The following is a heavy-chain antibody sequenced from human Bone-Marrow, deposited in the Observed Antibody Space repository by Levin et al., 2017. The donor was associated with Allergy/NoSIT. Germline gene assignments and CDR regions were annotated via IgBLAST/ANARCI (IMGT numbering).Heavy chain of an antibody. Sequence: GASVKVSCKTSGYTFTGFYLSWVRQAPGQGLEWMGWINPNNGDTNYAQEFQGRVTMTSDTSISTAYMELGSLRSDDTAVYYCARDALAVAGEIDWGQGTLVSVST. V-gene: IGHV1-2*02. CDR3: ARDALAVAGEID. CDR1: GYTFTGFY. J-gene: IGHJ4*02. D-gene: IGHD6-19*01. CDR2: INPNNGDT.